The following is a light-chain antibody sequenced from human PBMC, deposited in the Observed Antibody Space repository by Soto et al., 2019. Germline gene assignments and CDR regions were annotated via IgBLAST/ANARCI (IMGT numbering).Light chain of an antibody. Sequence: SYELTQPPSGSVTPGQTARITYGGNNIGSKSVHWYQQKPGQDPVLVVYDDSDRPSGIPERFSGSNSGNTATLTISRVEAGDEADYYCQVWDSSCDHLYVFGTATKVTVL. CDR3: QVWDSSCDHLYV. J-gene: IGLJ1*01. CDR2: DDS. V-gene: IGLV3-21*02. CDR1: NIGSKS.